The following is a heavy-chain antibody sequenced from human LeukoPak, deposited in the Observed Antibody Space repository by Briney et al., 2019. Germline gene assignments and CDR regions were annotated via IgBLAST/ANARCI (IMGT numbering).Heavy chain of an antibody. Sequence: PGGSLRLSCAASGFILPTYGMHWVRQAPGKGLEWVACIYPDGNNKDYADSVKGRFIISRDNSKNILFLQMNSLRPEDTAVYYCAKDRDRQGSVVDYWGQGTLVTVSS. CDR2: IYPDGNNK. CDR3: AKDRDRQGSVVDY. J-gene: IGHJ4*02. V-gene: IGHV3-30*02. CDR1: GFILPTYG. D-gene: IGHD2-15*01.